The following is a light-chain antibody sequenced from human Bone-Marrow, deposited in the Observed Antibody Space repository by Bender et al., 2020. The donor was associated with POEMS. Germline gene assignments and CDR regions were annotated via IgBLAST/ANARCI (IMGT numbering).Light chain of an antibody. J-gene: IGLJ2*01. CDR2: DVS. Sequence: QSALTQPASVSGSPGQSITISCTGSSSDVGAYEYVSWYQQHPGKAPKLLISDVSFRSSGISNRFSGSKSDNTAALTISGLQPEDEADYYCSSYTVSTSVVFGAGTKLTVL. V-gene: IGLV2-14*03. CDR1: SSDVGAYEY. CDR3: SSYTVSTSVV.